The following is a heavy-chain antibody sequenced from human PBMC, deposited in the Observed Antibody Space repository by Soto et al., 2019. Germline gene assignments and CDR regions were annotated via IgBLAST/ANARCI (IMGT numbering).Heavy chain of an antibody. Sequence: EVQLVESGGGLVQPGGSLRLSCAASGFTVTSNYMTWVRQAPGKGLEWVSVIYSGGNTYYADSVKGRFTISRHNSKNTLYLQMNCLRAEDTAVYYCARTGYSSDWYEDYWGQGTLVIVSS. J-gene: IGHJ4*02. D-gene: IGHD6-19*01. CDR3: ARTGYSSDWYEDY. CDR1: GFTVTSNY. V-gene: IGHV3-53*04. CDR2: IYSGGNT.